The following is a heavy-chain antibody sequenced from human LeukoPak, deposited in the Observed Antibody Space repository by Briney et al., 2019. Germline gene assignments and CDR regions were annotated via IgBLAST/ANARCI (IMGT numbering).Heavy chain of an antibody. CDR1: GFTVSSNY. J-gene: IGHJ3*02. CDR3: ARAPYYYDSSGYYSLPDAFDI. CDR2: IYSGGST. D-gene: IGHD3-22*01. Sequence: GGSLRLSCAASGFTVSSNYMSWVRQAPGKGLEWVSVIYSGGSTYYADSVKGRFTISRDNSKNTLYLQMNSLRAEDTAVYCCARAPYYYDSSGYYSLPDAFDIWGQGTMVTVSS. V-gene: IGHV3-53*01.